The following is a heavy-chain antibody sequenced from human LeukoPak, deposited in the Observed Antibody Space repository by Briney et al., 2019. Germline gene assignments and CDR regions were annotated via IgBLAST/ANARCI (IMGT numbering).Heavy chain of an antibody. Sequence: GGSLRLSCAASGFTFRTSGMNWVCQAPGKGLEWVSYISSSGTTISYAQSVKGRFTITRDNAQNSLTLHMNTLRADDTAVYYCAKDGGTHFDHWGQGTLVTVSS. CDR2: ISSSGTTI. V-gene: IGHV3-48*01. CDR3: AKDGGTHFDH. J-gene: IGHJ4*02. CDR1: GFTFRTSG. D-gene: IGHD1-26*01.